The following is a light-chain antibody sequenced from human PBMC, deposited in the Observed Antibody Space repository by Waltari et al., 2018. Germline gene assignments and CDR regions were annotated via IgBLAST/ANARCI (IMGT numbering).Light chain of an antibody. CDR2: DVS. V-gene: IGKV3-11*01. CDR1: QSVSSS. Sequence: EIVLTHSPATLSSSPRERATPSCTASQSVSSSLGWYQRKPGQATRLLIYDVSNRATDIPARFSGSGSGTDFTLTISSLEPEDFAVYYCQQRDNWPSITFGQGTRLEIK. CDR3: QQRDNWPSIT. J-gene: IGKJ5*01.